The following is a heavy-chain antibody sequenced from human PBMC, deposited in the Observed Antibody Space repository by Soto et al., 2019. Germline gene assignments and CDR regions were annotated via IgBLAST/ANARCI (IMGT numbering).Heavy chain of an antibody. CDR1: GGTFSSYT. Sequence: QVQLVQSGAEVKKPGSSVKVSCKASGGTFSSYTISWVRQAPGQGLEWMGRIIPILGIANYAQKFQGRVTITADKSTSTGCMVLSSVSGEERRLGHGGGGPGRSFSHAGRDGGGRGAMVSASP. CDR3: GGGPGRSFSHAGRDG. CDR2: IIPILGIA. J-gene: IGHJ2*01. V-gene: IGHV1-69*02. D-gene: IGHD2-15*01.